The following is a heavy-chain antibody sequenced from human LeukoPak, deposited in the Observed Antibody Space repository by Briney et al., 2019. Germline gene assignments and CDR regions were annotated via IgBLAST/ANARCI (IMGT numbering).Heavy chain of an antibody. J-gene: IGHJ5*02. CDR2: INHSGST. CDR1: GGSISSSSYY. D-gene: IGHD1-1*01. CDR3: ARGRAYNWNDGAINWFDP. Sequence: SETLSLTCTVSGGSISSSSYYWGWIRQPPGKGLEWIGEINHSGSTNYNPSLKSRVTISVDTSKNQFSLKLSSVTAADTAVYYCARGRAYNWNDGAINWFDPWGQGTLVTVSS. V-gene: IGHV4-39*07.